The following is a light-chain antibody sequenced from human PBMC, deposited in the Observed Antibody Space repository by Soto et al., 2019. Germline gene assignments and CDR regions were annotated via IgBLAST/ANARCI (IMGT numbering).Light chain of an antibody. V-gene: IGLV6-57*04. CDR1: SGSIASKY. CDR2: EDN. CDR3: QSYDSSNHVV. J-gene: IGLJ2*01. Sequence: NFMLTQPHSVSESPGKTVTISCTRSSGSIASKYVQWYQQRPGSAPTTVIYEDNQRPSGVPDRFSGSIDSFSNSASLTISGLKTEDEADYYCQSYDSSNHVVFGGGTKLTVL.